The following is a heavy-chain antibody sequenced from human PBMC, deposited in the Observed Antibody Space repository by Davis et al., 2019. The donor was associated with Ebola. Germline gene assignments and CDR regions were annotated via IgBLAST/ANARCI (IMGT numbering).Heavy chain of an antibody. CDR2: ISYDGSNK. J-gene: IGHJ3*02. V-gene: IGHV3-30*18. CDR1: GFTFSSYS. CDR3: AKPGFVVVAARDAFDI. Sequence: GGSLRLSCAASGFTFSSYSMNWVRQAPGKGLEWVAVISYDGSNKYYADSVKGRFTISRDNSKNTLYLQMNSLRAEDTAVYYCAKPGFVVVAARDAFDIWGQGTMVTVSS. D-gene: IGHD2-15*01.